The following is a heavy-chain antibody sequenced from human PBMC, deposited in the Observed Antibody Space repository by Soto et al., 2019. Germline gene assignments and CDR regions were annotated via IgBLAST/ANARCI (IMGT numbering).Heavy chain of an antibody. J-gene: IGHJ4*02. CDR3: ATVLLWFGELYYFDY. CDR2: ISGSGGST. CDR1: GFTFSSYA. Sequence: GGSLRLSCAASGFTFSSYAMSWVHQAPGKGLEWVSAISGSGGSTYYADSVKGRFTISRDNSKNTLYLQMNSLRAEDTAVYYCATVLLWFGELYYFDYWGQGTLVTVSS. V-gene: IGHV3-23*01. D-gene: IGHD3-10*01.